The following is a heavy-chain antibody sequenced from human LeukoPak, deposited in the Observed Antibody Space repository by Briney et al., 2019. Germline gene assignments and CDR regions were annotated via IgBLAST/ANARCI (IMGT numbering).Heavy chain of an antibody. D-gene: IGHD5-18*01. Sequence: SETLSLTCAVSGGSFSGYYWSWIRQPPGKGLEWIGEINHSGSTNYNPSIKSRVTMLVDQSKNQFSRKLTSVTAADTAVYYCARGVNQVLGLDTPMVKVWFDPWGQGTLVTVSS. CDR2: INHSGST. J-gene: IGHJ5*02. CDR1: GGSFSGYY. V-gene: IGHV4-34*01. CDR3: ARGVNQVLGLDTPMVKVWFDP.